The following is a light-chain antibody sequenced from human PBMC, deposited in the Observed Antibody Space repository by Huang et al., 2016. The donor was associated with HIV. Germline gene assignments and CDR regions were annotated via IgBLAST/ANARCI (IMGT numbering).Light chain of an antibody. V-gene: IGKV3-11*01. CDR3: QQRSNWPSIT. J-gene: IGKJ5*01. Sequence: EIVLTQSPATLSLSPGERATLSCRASQSVSRYLAWYQQKLGQAPRLLIYDASNRATGIPARFSGSGSGTDFTLTISSLEPEDFAVYYCQQRSNWPSITFGQGTRLEIK. CDR1: QSVSRY. CDR2: DAS.